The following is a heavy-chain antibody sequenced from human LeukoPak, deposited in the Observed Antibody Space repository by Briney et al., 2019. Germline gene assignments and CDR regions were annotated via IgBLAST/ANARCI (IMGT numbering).Heavy chain of an antibody. CDR2: IRYDGSNK. V-gene: IGHV3-30*02. D-gene: IGHD2-2*01. CDR3: ARDVVPAATYFDY. CDR1: GFTFSSYG. Sequence: GGSLRLSCAASGFTFSSYGMHWVRQAPGKGLEWVAFIRYDGSNKYYADSVKGRFTISRDNAKNSLYLQMNSLRAEDTAVYYCARDVVPAATYFDYWGQGTLVTVSS. J-gene: IGHJ4*02.